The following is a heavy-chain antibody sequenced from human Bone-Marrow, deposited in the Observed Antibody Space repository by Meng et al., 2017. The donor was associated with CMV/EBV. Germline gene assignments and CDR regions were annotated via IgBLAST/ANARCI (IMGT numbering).Heavy chain of an antibody. CDR2: VTTSGGDT. D-gene: IGHD3-3*01. J-gene: IGHJ4*02. CDR1: GFSFSDSY. V-gene: IGHV3-11*06. Sequence: LGLSCAGSGFSFSDSYMGWFRQAPGKGLEWLSFVTTSGGDTNYANSVRGRFTISRDNAERSLFLQMNSLRAEDTAVYFCARGHTTIFHWGQGALVTVSS. CDR3: ARGHTTIFH.